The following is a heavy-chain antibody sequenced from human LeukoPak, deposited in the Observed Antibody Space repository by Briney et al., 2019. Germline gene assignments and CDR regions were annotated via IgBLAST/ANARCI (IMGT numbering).Heavy chain of an antibody. V-gene: IGHV3-48*03. J-gene: IGHJ4*02. CDR3: ARDLSNGIDY. CDR1: GFTFSAYE. CDR2: ISSTSNTI. D-gene: IGHD2-8*01. Sequence: GGSLRLSCAASGFTFSAYEMNWVRQAPGKGLEWLSYISSTSNTIYYADSVKGRFTISRDNAKNSLYLHMNSLRADDTALYYCARDLSNGIDYWGQGTLVIVSS.